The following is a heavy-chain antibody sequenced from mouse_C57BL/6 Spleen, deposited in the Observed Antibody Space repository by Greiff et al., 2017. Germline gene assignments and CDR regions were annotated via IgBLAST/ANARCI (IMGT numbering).Heavy chain of an antibody. CDR2: ISYDGSN. CDR3: AEYGNLYAMDY. V-gene: IGHV3-6*01. CDR1: GYSITSGYY. J-gene: IGHJ4*01. Sequence: EVQLVESGPGLVKPSQSLSLTCSVTGYSITSGYYWNWIRQFPGNKLEWMGYISYDGSNNYNPSLKNRISITRDTSKNQFFLKLNSVTTEDTATYYCAEYGNLYAMDYWGQGTSVTVSS. D-gene: IGHD2-1*01.